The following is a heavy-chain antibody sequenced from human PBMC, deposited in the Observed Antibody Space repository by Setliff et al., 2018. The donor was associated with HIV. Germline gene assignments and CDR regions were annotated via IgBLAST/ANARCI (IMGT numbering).Heavy chain of an antibody. CDR1: GDSIGTYY. V-gene: IGHV4-59*08. Sequence: SETLSLTCSVSGDSIGTYYWNWIRQTPGKRLEWIGFFYYGGSTDYNPALKNRVAISVDTSRNRVSLDLTSVTAADTAVYYCARVWEFIDTYCMDVWGQGTLVTVSS. J-gene: IGHJ6*02. CDR2: FYYGGST. D-gene: IGHD3-10*01. CDR3: ARVWEFIDTYCMDV.